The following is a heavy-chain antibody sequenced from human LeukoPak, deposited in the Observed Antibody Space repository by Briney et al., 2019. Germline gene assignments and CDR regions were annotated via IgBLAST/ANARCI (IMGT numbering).Heavy chain of an antibody. D-gene: IGHD3-9*01. J-gene: IGHJ4*02. CDR3: AKGLYYDILTGYYY. CDR1: GFTFDDYA. CDR2: ISWNSGSI. V-gene: IGHV3-9*01. Sequence: GRSLRLSCAASGFTFDDYAMHWVRQAPGKGLEWVSGISWNSGSIGYADSVKGRFTISRDNAKNSLYLQMNSLRAEDTALYYCAKGLYYDILTGYYYWGQGTLVTVSS.